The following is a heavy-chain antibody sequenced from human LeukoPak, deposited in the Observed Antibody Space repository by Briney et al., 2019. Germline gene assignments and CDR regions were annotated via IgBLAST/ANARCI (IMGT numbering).Heavy chain of an antibody. J-gene: IGHJ4*02. V-gene: IGHV4-31*11. CDR1: GGSISSGGYY. Sequence: KSSETLSLTCAVSGGSISSGGYYWSWIRQHPGKGLEWIGYIYYSGSTYYNPSLKSRVTISVDTSKNRFSLRLSSVTAADTAVYYCARARAKAPIFGVVPFFDYWGQGTLVTVSS. D-gene: IGHD3-3*01. CDR3: ARARAKAPIFGVVPFFDY. CDR2: IYYSGST.